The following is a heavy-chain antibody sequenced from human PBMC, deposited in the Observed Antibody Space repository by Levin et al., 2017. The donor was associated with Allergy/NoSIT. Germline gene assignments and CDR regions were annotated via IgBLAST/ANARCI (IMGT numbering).Heavy chain of an antibody. D-gene: IGHD3-3*01. CDR3: ARGAGRFSIDY. V-gene: IGHV3-74*01. CDR1: GFTFSSYW. CDR2: INSDGSST. Sequence: ETLSLTCAASGFTFSSYWMHWVRQAPGKGLVWVSRINSDGSSTSYADSVKGRFTISRDNAKNTLYLQMNSLRAEDTAVYYCARGAGRFSIDYWGQGTLVTVSS. J-gene: IGHJ4*02.